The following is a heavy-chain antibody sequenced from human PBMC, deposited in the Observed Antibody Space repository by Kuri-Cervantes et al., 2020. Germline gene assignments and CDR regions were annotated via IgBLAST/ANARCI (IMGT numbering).Heavy chain of an antibody. CDR1: GFTFSNAW. CDR2: ISGSGGST. Sequence: GESLKISCAASGFTFSNAWMSWVRQAPGKGLEWVSAISGSGGSTYYADSVKGRFTISRDNSKNTLYLQMNSLRAEDTAVYYCARGSSSGWTQYFDYWGQGTLVTVSS. J-gene: IGHJ4*02. D-gene: IGHD6-19*01. V-gene: IGHV3-23*01. CDR3: ARGSSSGWTQYFDY.